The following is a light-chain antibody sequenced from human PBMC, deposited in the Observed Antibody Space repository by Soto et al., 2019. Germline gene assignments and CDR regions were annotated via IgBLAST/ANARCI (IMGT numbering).Light chain of an antibody. V-gene: IGLV2-14*01. J-gene: IGLJ1*01. CDR1: SSDVGGYNY. CDR3: CSYTTSNTRQIV. Sequence: QPVLTQPASVSGAPGQPITISCTGTSSDVGGYNYVSWYQQHPGKAPKFLIYDVSNRPSGVSNRFSGSKSGNTASLTISGLQAEDEDDYYCCSYTTSNTRQIVFGTGTKVTVL. CDR2: DVS.